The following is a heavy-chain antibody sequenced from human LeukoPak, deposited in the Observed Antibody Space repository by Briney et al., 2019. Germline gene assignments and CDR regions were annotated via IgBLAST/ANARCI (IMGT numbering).Heavy chain of an antibody. Sequence: GGSLRLSCAASGFTFSSYWMSWVRQAPGKGLEWVANIKQDGSEKYYVDSEKGRFTISRDNAKNSLYLQMNSLRVEDTAVYYCPRGSEWDLLGSCDRWGQGTLVTVSS. J-gene: IGHJ5*02. CDR1: GFTFSSYW. V-gene: IGHV3-7*01. CDR2: IKQDGSEK. CDR3: PRGSEWDLLGSCDR. D-gene: IGHD1-26*01.